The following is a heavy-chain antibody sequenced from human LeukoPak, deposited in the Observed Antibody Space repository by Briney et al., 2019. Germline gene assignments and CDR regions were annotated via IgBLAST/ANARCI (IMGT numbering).Heavy chain of an antibody. V-gene: IGHV1-2*02. J-gene: IGHJ3*02. Sequence: ASVNVSCKASGYTFTGYYMHWVRQAPGQGLEWMGWINPNSGGTNYAQKFQGRVTMTRDTSISTAYMELSRLRSDDTAVYYCARDSVGYCSSTSCYYDAFDIWGQGTMVTVSS. CDR1: GYTFTGYY. CDR3: ARDSVGYCSSTSCYYDAFDI. D-gene: IGHD2-2*03. CDR2: INPNSGGT.